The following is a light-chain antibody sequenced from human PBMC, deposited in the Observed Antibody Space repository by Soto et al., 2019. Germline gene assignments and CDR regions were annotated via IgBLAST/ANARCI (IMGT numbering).Light chain of an antibody. J-gene: IGKJ1*01. CDR1: QTIRDF. Sequence: IQMTQSPPSLSASIGDRVTITCRASQTIRDFLNWYQHKPGKAPKLLIYAASSLQGGVPSRFSGSGSGTNFTLTISGLQHEDFATYFCQQTFSTPRTFGQGTKVDIK. CDR2: AAS. CDR3: QQTFSTPRT. V-gene: IGKV1-39*01.